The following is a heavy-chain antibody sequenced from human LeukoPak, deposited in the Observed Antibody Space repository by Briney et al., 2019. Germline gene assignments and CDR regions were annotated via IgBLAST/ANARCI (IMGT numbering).Heavy chain of an antibody. CDR1: GGTFSSYA. J-gene: IGHJ6*04. CDR2: IIPIFGTA. V-gene: IGHV1-69*01. Sequence: SVKVSCKASGGTFSSYAISWVRLAPGQGLEWMGGIIPIFGTANYAQKFQGRVTITADESTSTAYMELSSLRSEDTAVYYCAREGDQLERRAHYYYGMDVWGKGTTVTVSS. D-gene: IGHD1-1*01. CDR3: AREGDQLERRAHYYYGMDV.